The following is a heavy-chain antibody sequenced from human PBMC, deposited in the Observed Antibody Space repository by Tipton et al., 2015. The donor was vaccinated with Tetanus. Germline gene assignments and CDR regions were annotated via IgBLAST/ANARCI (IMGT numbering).Heavy chain of an antibody. D-gene: IGHD5/OR15-5a*01. Sequence: TLSLTCIVSNGSLRSSDYYGAWVRQSPEKGLEWIGSVSYSGRTYYNPSLKSRVTLSVDTSKKDFSVRLTSVTAADTAVYYCARLREIVSRSGWAFDYWGQGILVTVAS. CDR1: NGSLRSSDYY. J-gene: IGHJ4*02. CDR3: ARLREIVSRSGWAFDY. V-gene: IGHV4-39*02. CDR2: VSYSGRT.